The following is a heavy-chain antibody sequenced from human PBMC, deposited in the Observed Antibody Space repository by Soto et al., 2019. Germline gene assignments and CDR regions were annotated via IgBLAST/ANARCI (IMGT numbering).Heavy chain of an antibody. D-gene: IGHD2-21*02. CDR1: GGSISSGGYY. Sequence: QVQLQESGPGLVKPSQTLSLTCTVSGGSISSGGYYWTWIRQHPGKVLEWIGYIYYSGSTYYNPSHKSRVTISVDTSKNQFPLKLSSVTAADTAVYYCARVCGGDCHYGMDVWGQGTTVTVS. CDR3: ARVCGGDCHYGMDV. J-gene: IGHJ6*02. V-gene: IGHV4-31*03. CDR2: IYYSGST.